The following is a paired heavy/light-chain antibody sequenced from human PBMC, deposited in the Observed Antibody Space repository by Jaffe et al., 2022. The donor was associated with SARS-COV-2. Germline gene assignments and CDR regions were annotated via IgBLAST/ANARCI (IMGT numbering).Heavy chain of an antibody. CDR1: GYSFNTYW. CDR2: IYPGDSDT. V-gene: IGHV5-51*01. J-gene: IGHJ2*01. D-gene: IGHD6-13*01. CDR3: VRSPGISTAGLHFDL. Sequence: EVQLVQSGAEVKKPGESLKISCKGSGYSFNTYWIAWVRQVPGKGLEWMGIIYPGDSDTRYSPSFQGQVTISVDKSISTAYLQWSSLEASDAAMYYCVRSPGISTAGLHFDLWGRGTLLTVSS.
Light chain of an antibody. CDR1: SGSVSTIYY. Sequence: QTVVTQEPSFSVSPGGTVTLTCGLTSGSVSTIYYPSWYLQTPGQPPRTLIYSTNTRFSGVPDRFSGSILGNKAALTITGAQADDESDYYCVLYMGSGSVVFGGGTKLTV. CDR2: STN. V-gene: IGLV8-61*01. J-gene: IGLJ2*01. CDR3: VLYMGSGSVV.